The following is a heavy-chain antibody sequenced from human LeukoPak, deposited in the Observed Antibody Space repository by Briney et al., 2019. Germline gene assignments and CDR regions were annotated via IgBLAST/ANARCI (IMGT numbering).Heavy chain of an antibody. CDR1: GGSISSYY. Sequence: SETLSLTCTVSGGSISSYYWSWIRQPAGKGLEWIGRIYTSGSTNYNPSLKSRVTTSVDTSKNQFSLKLSSVTAADTAVYYCASTLVGAPATPYYYYMDVWGKGTTVTVSS. J-gene: IGHJ6*03. CDR2: IYTSGST. CDR3: ASTLVGAPATPYYYYMDV. V-gene: IGHV4-4*07. D-gene: IGHD1-26*01.